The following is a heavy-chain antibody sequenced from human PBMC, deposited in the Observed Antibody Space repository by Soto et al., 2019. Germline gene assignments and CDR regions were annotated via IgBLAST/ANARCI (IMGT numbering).Heavy chain of an antibody. D-gene: IGHD3-10*01. Sequence: GASVKVSCKASGYTFTSYYMHWVRQAPGQGLEWMGIINPSGGSTSYAQKFQGRVTMTRDTSTSTVYMELSSLRSEDTAVYYCARDSGGVRGVTGAFDIWGQGIMVTVSS. V-gene: IGHV1-46*03. J-gene: IGHJ3*02. CDR1: GYTFTSYY. CDR2: INPSGGST. CDR3: ARDSGGVRGVTGAFDI.